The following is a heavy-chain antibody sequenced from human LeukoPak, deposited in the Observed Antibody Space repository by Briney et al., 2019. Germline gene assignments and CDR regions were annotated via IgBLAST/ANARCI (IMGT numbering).Heavy chain of an antibody. CDR3: ARVYYYDSSGYYGTLDWYFDL. Sequence: PSETLSLTCTVSGGSISSYYWSWIRQPPGKGLEWIGYIYYSGSTNYNPSLKSRVTISVDTSKNQFSLKLSSVTAADTAVYYCARVYYYDSSGYYGTLDWYFDLWGRGTLATVSS. CDR2: IYYSGST. CDR1: GGSISSYY. V-gene: IGHV4-59*01. D-gene: IGHD3-22*01. J-gene: IGHJ2*01.